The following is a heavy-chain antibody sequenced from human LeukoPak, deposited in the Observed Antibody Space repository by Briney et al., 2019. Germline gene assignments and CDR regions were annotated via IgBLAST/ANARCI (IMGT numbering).Heavy chain of an antibody. CDR2: INPNSGGT. Sequence: ASVKVSCKASGYTFTGYYMHWVRQAPGQGLEWMGWINPNSGGTNYAQKFQGRVTMTRDTSISTAYMEPSRLRSDDTAVYYCARVTSVEMATTDFDYWGQGTLVTVSS. J-gene: IGHJ4*02. CDR3: ARVTSVEMATTDFDY. V-gene: IGHV1-2*02. CDR1: GYTFTGYY. D-gene: IGHD5-24*01.